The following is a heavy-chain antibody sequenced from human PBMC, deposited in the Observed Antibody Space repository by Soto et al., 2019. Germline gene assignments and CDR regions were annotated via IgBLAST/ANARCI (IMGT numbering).Heavy chain of an antibody. D-gene: IGHD2-2*01. CDR3: ARKVLGSTSRPDWWYFDL. J-gene: IGHJ2*01. CDR2: ISGGGDRA. CDR1: GFTFINYA. Sequence: EVQLLESGGGLVQPGGSLRLSCVGSGFTFINYAMNWVRQTPGKGLEWVSTISGGGDRAFDADTGKGRFTISRDNSKNTVNLQMNSLRADDTAGYYCARKVLGSTSRPDWWYFDLWGRGTLVTVSS. V-gene: IGHV3-23*01.